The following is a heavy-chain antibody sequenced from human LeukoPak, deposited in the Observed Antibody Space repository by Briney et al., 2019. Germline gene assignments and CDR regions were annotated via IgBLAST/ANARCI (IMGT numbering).Heavy chain of an antibody. CDR3: ARGRFGPGGATMPFFDF. CDR1: GFTFSTYV. CDR2: ISNDGSRK. Sequence: GRSLRLSCAASGFTFSTYVMRWVRQAPGKGLEWVAFISNDGSRKYYADSVKGRFTISRDNSKNTLYVQMNSLRVDDTAVYYCARGRFGPGGATMPFFDFWGQGALVTVSS. D-gene: IGHD1-26*01. J-gene: IGHJ4*02. V-gene: IGHV3-30-3*01.